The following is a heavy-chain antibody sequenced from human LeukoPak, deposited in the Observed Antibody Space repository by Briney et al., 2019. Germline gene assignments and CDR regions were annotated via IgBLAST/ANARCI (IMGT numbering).Heavy chain of an antibody. V-gene: IGHV4-39*01. CDR3: ARHVWSSSFHFDY. D-gene: IGHD6-13*01. J-gene: IGHJ4*02. CDR1: GGSISSSSYY. Sequence: SETLSLTCTVSGGSISSSSYYWGWIRQPPGKGLEWIGSIYYSGSTYYNPSLKSRVTISVDTSQNQFSLKLSSVTAADTAVYHCARHVWSSSFHFDYWGQGTLVTVSS. CDR2: IYYSGST.